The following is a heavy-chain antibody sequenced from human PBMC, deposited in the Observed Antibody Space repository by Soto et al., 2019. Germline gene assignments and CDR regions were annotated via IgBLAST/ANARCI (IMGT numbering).Heavy chain of an antibody. CDR3: AKDYGGPAATYFDY. J-gene: IGHJ4*02. Sequence: GGSLRLSCAASGFTFDDYAMHWVRQAPGKGLEWVSGISWNSGSIGYADSVKGRFTISRDNAKNSLYLQMNSLRAEDTALYYCAKDYGGPAATYFDYWGQGTLVTVSS. D-gene: IGHD2-2*01. CDR2: ISWNSGSI. V-gene: IGHV3-9*01. CDR1: GFTFDDYA.